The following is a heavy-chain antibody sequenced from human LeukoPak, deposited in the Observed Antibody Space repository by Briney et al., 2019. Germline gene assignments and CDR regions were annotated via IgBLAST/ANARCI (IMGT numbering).Heavy chain of an antibody. Sequence: GGSLRLSCAASGFTFSSYAMSWVRQAPGKGLEWVSTTGASGDSTNYADSVKGRFTISRDNAKNTLYLQMNSLRAEDTAVYYCVRGLGAYQFDYWGQGTLVTVSS. V-gene: IGHV3-23*01. J-gene: IGHJ4*02. D-gene: IGHD2-2*01. CDR2: TGASGDST. CDR1: GFTFSSYA. CDR3: VRGLGAYQFDY.